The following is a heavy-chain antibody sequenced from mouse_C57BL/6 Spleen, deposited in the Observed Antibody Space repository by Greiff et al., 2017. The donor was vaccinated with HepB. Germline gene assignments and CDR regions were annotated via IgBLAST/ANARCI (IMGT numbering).Heavy chain of an antibody. J-gene: IGHJ1*03. V-gene: IGHV5-9-1*02. CDR3: TRAPLYYGSSFWYFDV. CDR1: GFTFSSYA. CDR2: ISSGGDYI. Sequence: EVQVVESGEGLVKPGGSLKLSCAASGFTFSSYAMSWVRQTPEKRLEWVAYISSGGDYIYYADTVKGRFTISRDNARNTLYLQMSSLKSEDTAMYYCTRAPLYYGSSFWYFDVWGTGTTVTVSS. D-gene: IGHD1-1*01.